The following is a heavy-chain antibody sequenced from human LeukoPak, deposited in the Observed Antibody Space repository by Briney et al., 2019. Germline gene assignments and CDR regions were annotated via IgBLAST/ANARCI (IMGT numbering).Heavy chain of an antibody. Sequence: GASVKVSCKASGYTFTGYYMHWVRQARGQGLEWMGWINPNSGGTNYAQKFQGRVTLTRDTSISTADMELSRLRSDDTAVYYCARGGGYYDSSGYYIHDYWGQGTLVTVSS. V-gene: IGHV1-2*02. CDR1: GYTFTGYY. D-gene: IGHD3-22*01. CDR2: INPNSGGT. J-gene: IGHJ4*02. CDR3: ARGGGYYDSSGYYIHDY.